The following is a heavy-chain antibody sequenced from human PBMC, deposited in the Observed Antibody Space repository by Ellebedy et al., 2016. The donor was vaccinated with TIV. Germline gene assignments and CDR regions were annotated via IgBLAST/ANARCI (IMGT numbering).Heavy chain of an antibody. CDR2: IKQDGSEK. CDR3: ARISYSFYFEY. D-gene: IGHD4-11*01. CDR1: GFSFSIYS. Sequence: GESLKISCVDSGFSFSIYSMSWVRQAPGKGLEWEANIKQDGSEKYYVDSVKGRFNISRDNAKNSLYLQMNSLRAEDTAFYYCARISYSFYFEYWGQGTLVTVSS. V-gene: IGHV3-7*03. J-gene: IGHJ4*02.